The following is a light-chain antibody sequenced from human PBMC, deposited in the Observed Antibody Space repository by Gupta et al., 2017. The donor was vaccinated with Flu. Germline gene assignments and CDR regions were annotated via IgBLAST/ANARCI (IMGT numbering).Light chain of an antibody. Sequence: DIVMTQSPRSLPVTPGEPASISCRSSQSLLHSDGYSYLDWYLQKPGQSPQLLIYLGSNRASGVPYRFSGSGSGTAFTLNISRVEAFDLCFYYRLHALHPPLTFGGGTKVEIK. CDR2: LGS. CDR1: QSLLHSDGYSY. J-gene: IGKJ4*01. CDR3: LHALHPPLT. V-gene: IGKV2-28*01.